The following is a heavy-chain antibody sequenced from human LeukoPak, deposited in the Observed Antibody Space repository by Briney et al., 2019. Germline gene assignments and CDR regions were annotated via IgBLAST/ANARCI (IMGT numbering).Heavy chain of an antibody. J-gene: IGHJ3*02. CDR1: GFTFSSYW. Sequence: GGSLRLSCVVSGFTFSSYWMSWVRQAPGKGLEWVANIKQDGGETYYVDSVKGRFTISRDNAKNSLYLQVSSLRAEDTAVYYCARLGNWGGNAFDIWGQGTMVTVSS. CDR2: IKQDGGET. CDR3: ARLGNWGGNAFDI. V-gene: IGHV3-7*01. D-gene: IGHD7-27*01.